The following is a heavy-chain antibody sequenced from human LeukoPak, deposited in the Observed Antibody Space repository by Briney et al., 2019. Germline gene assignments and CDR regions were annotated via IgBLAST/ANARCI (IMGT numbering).Heavy chain of an antibody. CDR1: GFTFTSYY. CDR3: ACVVRGAFDI. D-gene: IGHD2-21*01. J-gene: IGHJ3*02. Sequence: AASVTVSCKASGFTFTSYYLHWVRQAPGQGLEWMGIINPSGGSTSYPQKFQGRVTMTRDTSTSTVYMELSSLRSEDTAVYYCACVVRGAFDIWGQGTLVTVSS. V-gene: IGHV1-46*03. CDR2: INPSGGST.